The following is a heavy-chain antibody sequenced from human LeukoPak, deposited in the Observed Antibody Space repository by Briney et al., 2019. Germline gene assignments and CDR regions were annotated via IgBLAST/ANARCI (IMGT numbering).Heavy chain of an antibody. J-gene: IGHJ6*02. Sequence: PSETLSLTCTVSGGSMSSYYWNWMRQPPGKGLEWIGYAYYSGSTDYNPSLKSRATISVDTSKGQFSLTLNSVTAADTAVYYCASRSGRNYYGMDVWGQGTTVTVSS. D-gene: IGHD3-10*01. CDR1: GGSMSSYY. CDR2: AYYSGST. V-gene: IGHV4-59*01. CDR3: ASRSGRNYYGMDV.